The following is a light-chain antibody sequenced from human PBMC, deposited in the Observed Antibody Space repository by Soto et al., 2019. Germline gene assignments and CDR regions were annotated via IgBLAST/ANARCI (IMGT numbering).Light chain of an antibody. CDR2: EVT. J-gene: IGLJ2*01. CDR3: SSYTTSSTLVV. CDR1: SSDVGSFAF. Sequence: QSALTQAASVSGSPGQSITISCTGTSSDVGSFAFVSWYQQHPGKAPKHIIYEVTHRPSGVSNRFSGSKSGNTASLTISGLQAEDEAEYFCSSYTTSSTLVVFGGGTKLTVL. V-gene: IGLV2-14*01.